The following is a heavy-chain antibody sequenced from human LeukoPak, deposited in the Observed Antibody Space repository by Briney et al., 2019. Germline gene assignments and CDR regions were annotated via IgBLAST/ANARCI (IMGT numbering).Heavy chain of an antibody. CDR2: IYPGDSDT. V-gene: IGHV5-51*01. J-gene: IGHJ6*03. CDR1: GYTFTSYW. CDR3: ARRSSSWYRGNFYYYMDV. D-gene: IGHD6-13*01. Sequence: GESLKISCKGSGYTFTSYWIGWVRQMPGKGLEWMGIIYPGDSDTRYSPSFQGQVTISADKSISTAYLQWNSLKASDTAIYYCARRSSSWYRGNFYYYMDVWGKGTTVTVSS.